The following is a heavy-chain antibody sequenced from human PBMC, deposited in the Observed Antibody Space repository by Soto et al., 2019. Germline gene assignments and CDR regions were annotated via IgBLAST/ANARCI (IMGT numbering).Heavy chain of an antibody. V-gene: IGHV3-21*01. D-gene: IGHD1-26*01. CDR3: ARDTFSYAGWEPAPFDY. J-gene: IGHJ4*02. CDR1: GFTFSNYG. CDR2: ISSSSSNI. Sequence: EVQLVESGGGLVQPGGSLRLSCADSGFTFSNYGMNWVRQAPGNGLEWVSSISSSSSNIYYGDSVKGRFTISRDNAKSSLYLQMNSLRAEDSAMYYCARDTFSYAGWEPAPFDYWGQGTLVTVSS.